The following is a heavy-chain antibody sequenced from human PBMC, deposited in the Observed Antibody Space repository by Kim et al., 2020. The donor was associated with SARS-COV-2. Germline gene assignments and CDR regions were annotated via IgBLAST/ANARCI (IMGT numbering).Heavy chain of an antibody. J-gene: IGHJ6*02. D-gene: IGHD5-12*01. CDR2: IYSGGST. CDR1: GFTVSSNY. Sequence: GGSLRLSCAASGFTVSSNYMSWVRQAPGKGLEWVSVIYSGGSTYYADSVKGRFTISRDNSKNTLYLQMNSLRAEDTAVYYCARDGPRYYGMDVWGQGTTVTVSS. CDR3: ARDGPRYYGMDV. V-gene: IGHV3-66*02.